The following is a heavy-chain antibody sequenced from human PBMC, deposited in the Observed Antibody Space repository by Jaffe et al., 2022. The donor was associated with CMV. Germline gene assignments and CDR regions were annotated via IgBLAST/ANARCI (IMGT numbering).Heavy chain of an antibody. Sequence: EVQLVESGGGLVQPGRSLRLSCAASGFTFDDYAMHWVRQAPGKGLEWVSGISWNSGSIGYADSVKGRFTISRDNAKNSLYLQMNSLRAEDTALYYCAKDNRIAPPFGYYGMDVWGQGTTVTVSS. CDR3: AKDNRIAPPFGYYGMDV. CDR1: GFTFDDYA. CDR2: ISWNSGSI. D-gene: IGHD2-15*01. J-gene: IGHJ6*02. V-gene: IGHV3-9*01.